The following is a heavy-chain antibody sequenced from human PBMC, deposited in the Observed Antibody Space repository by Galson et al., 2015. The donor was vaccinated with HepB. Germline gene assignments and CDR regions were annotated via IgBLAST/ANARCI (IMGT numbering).Heavy chain of an antibody. D-gene: IGHD1-14*01. V-gene: IGHV1-2*04. CDR1: GYTFTGYY. Sequence: SVKVSCKASGYTFTGYYMHWVRQAPGQGLEWMGWINPNSGGTNYAQKFQGWVTMTRDTSISTAYMELSRLRSDDTAVHYCARAEGAYPNFPDYWGQGTLVTVSS. CDR2: INPNSGGT. J-gene: IGHJ4*02. CDR3: ARAEGAYPNFPDY.